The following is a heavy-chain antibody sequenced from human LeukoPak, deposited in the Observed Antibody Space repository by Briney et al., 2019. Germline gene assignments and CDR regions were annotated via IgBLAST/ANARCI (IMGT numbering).Heavy chain of an antibody. CDR3: TRRYCSSTSCYPLADY. CDR2: IRSTANGYAT. D-gene: IGHD2-2*01. V-gene: IGHV3-73*01. Sequence: PGGSLRLSCAASGFTFSGSALHWVRQASGKGLEWVGRIRSTANGYATAYAASVKGRFTISRDDSKNTAYLQMNSLKTEDTAVYYCTRRYCSSTSCYPLADYWGQGTLVTVSS. J-gene: IGHJ4*02. CDR1: GFTFSGSA.